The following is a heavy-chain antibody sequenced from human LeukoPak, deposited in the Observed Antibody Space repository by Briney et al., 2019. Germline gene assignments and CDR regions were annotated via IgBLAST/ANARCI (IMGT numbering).Heavy chain of an antibody. CDR1: GGCVSSGSYY. CDR2: IYASGST. CDR3: AGTLGYYDSSGYSDFDY. Sequence: TLSLTCTVSGGCVSSGSYYWSWIRQPAGKGLEWIGRIYASGSTNYNPSLKSRVTISLDTSKNQFSLKLSSVTAADTAVYYCAGTLGYYDSSGYSDFDYWGQGTLVTVSS. D-gene: IGHD3-22*01. J-gene: IGHJ4*02. V-gene: IGHV4-61*02.